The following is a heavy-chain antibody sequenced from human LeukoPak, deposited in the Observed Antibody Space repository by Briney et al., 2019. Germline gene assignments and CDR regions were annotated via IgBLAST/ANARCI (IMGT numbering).Heavy chain of an antibody. J-gene: IGHJ4*02. V-gene: IGHV4-59*08. CDR3: ARGAGYCSSTSCYSLDY. CDR2: IYYSGST. CDR1: GGSISSYY. D-gene: IGHD2-2*03. Sequence: ASETLSLTCTVSGGSISSYYWSWIRQPPGKGLEWIGYIYYSGSTNYNPSLKSRVTISVDTSKNQFSLKLSSVTAADTAVYYCARGAGYCSSTSCYSLDYWGQGTLVTVSS.